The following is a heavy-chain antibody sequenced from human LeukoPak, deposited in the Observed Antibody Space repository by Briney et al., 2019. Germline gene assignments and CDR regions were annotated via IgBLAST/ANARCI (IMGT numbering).Heavy chain of an antibody. CDR2: ISGDGGGT. CDR3: AKDKLRSTNYYDSSGYILDY. D-gene: IGHD3-22*01. CDR1: GFTFDDYA. J-gene: IGHJ4*02. V-gene: IGHV3-43*02. Sequence: GGSLRLSCAASGFTFDDYAIHWVRQTPGKGLEWVSLISGDGGGTYYGDSVKGRFTISRDNSKNSLYLQMNSPRTEDTALYYCAKDKLRSTNYYDSSGYILDYWGQGTLVTVSS.